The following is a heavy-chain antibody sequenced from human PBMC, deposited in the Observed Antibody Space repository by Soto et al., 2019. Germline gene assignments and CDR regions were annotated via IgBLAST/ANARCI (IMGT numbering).Heavy chain of an antibody. CDR2: IIDSGGST. CDR3: AKGRSYYYYYGVDV. CDR1: GVTLSSCG. Sequence: PGGSLRLSCAASGVTLSSCGMGWVRQAPGKGLEWVSDIIDSGGSTYYADSVKGRFTISRDNSKSTLYLQMNSLRAEDTALYYCAKGRSYYYYYGVDVWGQGTTVTVSS. J-gene: IGHJ6*02. V-gene: IGHV3-23*01.